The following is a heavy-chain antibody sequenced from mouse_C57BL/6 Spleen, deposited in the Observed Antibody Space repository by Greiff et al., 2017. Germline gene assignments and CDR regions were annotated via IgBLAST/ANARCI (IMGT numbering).Heavy chain of an antibody. CDR3: ARSGDGYPYAMDY. V-gene: IGHV1-69*01. CDR2: IDPSDSNT. CDR1: GYTFTSYW. J-gene: IGHJ4*01. D-gene: IGHD2-3*01. Sequence: QVQLQQPGAELVMPGASVKLSCKASGYTFTSYWMHWVKQRPGQGLEWIGEIDPSDSNTNYNQKFKGKSTLTVDKSSSTAYMQLSSLTSEDSAVYYCARSGDGYPYAMDYWGQGTSVTVSS.